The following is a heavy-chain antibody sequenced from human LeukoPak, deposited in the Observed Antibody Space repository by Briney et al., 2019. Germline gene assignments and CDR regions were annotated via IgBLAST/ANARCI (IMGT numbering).Heavy chain of an antibody. CDR3: ARAPLSGSYPQFDY. D-gene: IGHD1-26*01. V-gene: IGHV1-69*13. CDR2: IIPIFGTA. J-gene: IGHJ4*02. Sequence: GASVKVSCKASGGTFSSYAISWVRQAPGQGLEWMGGIIPIFGTANYAQKFQGRVTITADESTSTAYMELSSLRSEDTAVYYCARAPLSGSYPQFDYWGQGTLVNVSS. CDR1: GGTFSSYA.